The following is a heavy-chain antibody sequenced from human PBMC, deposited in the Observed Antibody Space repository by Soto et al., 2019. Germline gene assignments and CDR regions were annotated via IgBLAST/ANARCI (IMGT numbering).Heavy chain of an antibody. CDR2: IYYSGST. D-gene: IGHD3-9*01. CDR3: ARQSDILTGYYGYYYGMDV. V-gene: IGHV4-39*01. CDR1: GGSISSSSYY. Sequence: SETLSLTCTVSGGSISSSSYYWGWIRQPPGKGLEWIGSIYYSGSTYYNPSLKSRVTISVDTSKNQFSLKLSSVTAADTAVYYCARQSDILTGYYGYYYGMDVWGQGTTVTVSS. J-gene: IGHJ6*02.